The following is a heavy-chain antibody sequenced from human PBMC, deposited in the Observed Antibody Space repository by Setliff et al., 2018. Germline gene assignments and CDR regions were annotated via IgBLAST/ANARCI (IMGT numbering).Heavy chain of an antibody. CDR1: GGSFSTYY. Sequence: PSETLSLTCAVYGGSFSTYYWIWIRQPPGKGLEWIGEINHSGSTNYNPSLKSRVTISVDTSKNQFSLKLSSVTAADTAVYYCARGSGRRPIKNWGQGTLVTVSS. CDR3: ARGSGRRPIKN. V-gene: IGHV4-34*01. CDR2: INHSGST. J-gene: IGHJ4*02. D-gene: IGHD5-12*01.